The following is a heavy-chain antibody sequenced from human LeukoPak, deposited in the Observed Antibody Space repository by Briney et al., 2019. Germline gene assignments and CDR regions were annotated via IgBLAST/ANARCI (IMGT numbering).Heavy chain of an antibody. V-gene: IGHV1-69*05. CDR1: GGTFSSYA. CDR3: ARGGDYYDSSGYDY. D-gene: IGHD3-22*01. J-gene: IGHJ4*02. CDR2: IIPIFGTA. Sequence: ASVTVSCKASGGTFSSYAISWVRQAPGQGLEWMGGIIPIFGTANYAQKFQGRVTITTDESTSTAYMELSSLRSEDTAVYYCARGGDYYDSSGYDYWGQGTLVTVSS.